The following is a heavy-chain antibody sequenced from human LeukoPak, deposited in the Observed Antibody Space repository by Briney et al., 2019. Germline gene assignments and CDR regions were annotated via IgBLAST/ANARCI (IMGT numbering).Heavy chain of an antibody. CDR3: AKDSLRERIVGSTTRGVNDY. Sequence: GRSLRLSCAASGFTFSDYNMHWVRQAPGKGLEWVAFIRYDGRNKYYADSVKGRFTISRDNSKNTLYLQMNSLRGEDTAVYYCAKDSLRERIVGSTTRGVNDYWGQGTLVTVSS. V-gene: IGHV3-30*02. J-gene: IGHJ4*02. CDR1: GFTFSDYN. CDR2: IRYDGRNK. D-gene: IGHD1-26*01.